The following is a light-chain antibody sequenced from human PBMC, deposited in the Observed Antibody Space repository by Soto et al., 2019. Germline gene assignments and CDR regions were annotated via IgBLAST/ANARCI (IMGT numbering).Light chain of an antibody. CDR2: GAS. J-gene: IGKJ5*01. CDR3: QQYDTWVSIT. CDR1: QSVSSSN. Sequence: EIVLTQSPGTLSLSPGDRATLYCRASQSVSSSNLAWYQQKRGQSPRLLIYGASTRATGIPARFSGSGSGPEFTLTISSLQSEDFAVYYCQQYDTWVSITFGQGKRLESK. V-gene: IGKV3-15*01.